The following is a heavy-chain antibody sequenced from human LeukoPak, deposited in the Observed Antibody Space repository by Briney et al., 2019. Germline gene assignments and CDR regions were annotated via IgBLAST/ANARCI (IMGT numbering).Heavy chain of an antibody. CDR1: GFTFSSYS. V-gene: IGHV3-9*01. J-gene: IGHJ4*02. D-gene: IGHD3-22*01. Sequence: PGGSLRLSCAASGFTFSSYSMNWVRQAPGKGLEWVSGISWNSGSIGYADSVKGRFTISRDNAKNSLYLQMNSLRAEDTALYYCAKGYDSSGYYYDYWGQGTLVTVSS. CDR2: ISWNSGSI. CDR3: AKGYDSSGYYYDY.